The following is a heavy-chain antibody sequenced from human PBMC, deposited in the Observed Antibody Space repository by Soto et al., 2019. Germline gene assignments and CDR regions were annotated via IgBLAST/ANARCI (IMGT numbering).Heavy chain of an antibody. CDR3: AREDAARIERWFDA. Sequence: QVQLQESGPRLVKPSQTLSLSCAVSGGSIISASYSWNWIRQSPGRGLEWIGHIYSSGSTYYNPSLTSRASIAVDTSNNQFSLKLTSVTAAETAVYFCAREDAARIERWFDAWGQGILVTVSS. V-gene: IGHV4-31*11. CDR2: IYSSGST. D-gene: IGHD2-15*01. J-gene: IGHJ5*02. CDR1: GGSIISASYS.